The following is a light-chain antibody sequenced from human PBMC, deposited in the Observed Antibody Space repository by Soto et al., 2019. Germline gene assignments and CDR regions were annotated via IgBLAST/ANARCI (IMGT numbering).Light chain of an antibody. Sequence: EIVMTQSPGTLSVSPGERATLSCRASQSVSSNLAWYQQKPGQAPRLLIYGASTRATGIPARFSGSGSETEFTLTISSLQSEDFAVYYCQQFYNWPRPFGQGTKVEIK. CDR2: GAS. CDR3: QQFYNWPRP. J-gene: IGKJ1*01. CDR1: QSVSSN. V-gene: IGKV3-15*01.